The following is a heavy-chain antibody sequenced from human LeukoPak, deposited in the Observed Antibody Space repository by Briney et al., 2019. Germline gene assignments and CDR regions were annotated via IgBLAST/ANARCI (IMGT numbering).Heavy chain of an antibody. Sequence: GGSLRLSCAASGFTFSSYSMNWVRQAPGKGLEWVSSISSSSSYIYYADSVKGRFTISRDNAKNSLYLQMDSLRAEDTAVYYCAREPAPEAAFDIWGQGTMVTVSS. CDR1: GFTFSSYS. V-gene: IGHV3-21*01. CDR3: AREPAPEAAFDI. D-gene: IGHD1-14*01. CDR2: ISSSSSYI. J-gene: IGHJ3*02.